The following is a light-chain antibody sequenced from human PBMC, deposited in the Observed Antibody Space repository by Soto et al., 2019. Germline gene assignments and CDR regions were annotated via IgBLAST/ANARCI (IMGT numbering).Light chain of an antibody. CDR2: GAS. CDR3: QQYGGSPRT. Sequence: EIVMTQSPATLSVSPGERATLSCRASQSVSSSYLAWYQQKPGQAPRLLIYGASSRATGIPDRFSGSGSGTDFTLTISRLEPEDFAVYYCQQYGGSPRTFGQGTMV. J-gene: IGKJ1*01. V-gene: IGKV3-20*01. CDR1: QSVSSSY.